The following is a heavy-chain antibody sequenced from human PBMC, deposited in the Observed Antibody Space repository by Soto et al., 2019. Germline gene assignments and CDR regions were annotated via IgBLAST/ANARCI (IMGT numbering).Heavy chain of an antibody. Sequence: TRHRYRQTPGKNLEWVSLITWDGGSTYYADSVKGRFTISRDNSKNSLYLQMNSLRTEDTALYYCSKAVGGGRDECSDSWGQG. CDR3: SKAVGGGRDECSDS. CDR2: ITWDGGST. D-gene: IGHD2-8*01. CDR1: T. J-gene: IGHJ4*02. V-gene: IGHV3-43*01.